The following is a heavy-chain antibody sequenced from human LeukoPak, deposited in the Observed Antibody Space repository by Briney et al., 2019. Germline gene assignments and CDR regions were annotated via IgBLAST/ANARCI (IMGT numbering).Heavy chain of an antibody. CDR2: IYYSGST. CDR1: GGSVSSGGYY. Sequence: SQTLSLTCTVSGGSVSSGGYYWSWIRQHPGKGLEWIGYIYYSGSTNYNPSLKSRVTISVDTSKNQFSLKLSSVTAADTAVYYCARVGDQRGLDYWGQGTLVTVSS. D-gene: IGHD2-21*02. CDR3: ARVGDQRGLDY. V-gene: IGHV4-61*08. J-gene: IGHJ4*02.